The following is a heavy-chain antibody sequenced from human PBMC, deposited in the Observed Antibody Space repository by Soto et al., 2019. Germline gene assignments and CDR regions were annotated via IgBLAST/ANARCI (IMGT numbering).Heavy chain of an antibody. D-gene: IGHD2-2*01. Sequence: PGESLKISCKGSGYSFTSSWIGWVRQMPGKGLEWMGIIFPGDSDTRYSPSFQGQVTISADKSISTAYLQWSSLKASDTAMYYCARQRYCSGTTCPNYYYYAMAVWGQGTTVTVSS. CDR3: ARQRYCSGTTCPNYYYYAMAV. CDR2: IFPGDSDT. V-gene: IGHV5-51*01. CDR1: GYSFTSSW. J-gene: IGHJ6*02.